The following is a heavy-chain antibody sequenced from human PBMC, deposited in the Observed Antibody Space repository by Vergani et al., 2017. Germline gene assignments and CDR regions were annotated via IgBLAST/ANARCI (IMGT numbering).Heavy chain of an antibody. CDR3: ARSGGRHTVTTAANY. CDR2: ISYDGSNK. V-gene: IGHV3-30*01. Sequence: QVQLVESGGGVVQPGRSLRLSCAASGFTFSSYAMHWVRQAPGKGLEWVAVISYDGSNKYYADSVKGRFTISRDNSKNTLYLQMNSRRAEDTAVYYGARSGGRHTVTTAANYWGQGTLVTVSS. CDR1: GFTFSSYA. D-gene: IGHD4-17*01. J-gene: IGHJ4*02.